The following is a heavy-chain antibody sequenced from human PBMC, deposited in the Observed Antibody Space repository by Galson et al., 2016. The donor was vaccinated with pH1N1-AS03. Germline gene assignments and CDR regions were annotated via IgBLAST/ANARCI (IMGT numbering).Heavy chain of an antibody. Sequence: SLRLSCAASGFTFSNYWMQWVRQAPGKGLVSVSRINPDGSPRNLWDSVKGRFTISRDNAENTLFLQMNSLRAEDTAVYYCARSNYYFDSWGQGTLVTVSS. CDR2: INPDGSPR. D-gene: IGHD5-24*01. CDR1: GFTFSNYW. V-gene: IGHV3-74*01. CDR3: ARSNYYFDS. J-gene: IGHJ4*02.